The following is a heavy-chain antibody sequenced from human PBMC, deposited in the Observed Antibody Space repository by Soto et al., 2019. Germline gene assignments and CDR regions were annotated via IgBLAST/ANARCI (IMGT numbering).Heavy chain of an antibody. D-gene: IGHD1-1*01. J-gene: IGHJ4*02. CDR1: GFTLSDYG. CDR3: AKDRWDGVYNSVYDF. Sequence: QVQLVESGGGVVQPGRSLRLSCAASGFTLSDYGMHWVLQAPGKGLEWVAMISHDGTTKYWADSEKGRFTISRDNSKNALYLQMTSLRAEDTAVYYCAKDRWDGVYNSVYDFWGQAALVTVSS. V-gene: IGHV3-30*18. CDR2: ISHDGTTK.